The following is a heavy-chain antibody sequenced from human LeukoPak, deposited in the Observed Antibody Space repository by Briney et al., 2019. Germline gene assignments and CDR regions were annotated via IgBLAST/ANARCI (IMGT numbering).Heavy chain of an antibody. J-gene: IGHJ4*02. CDR1: GDSIRISPYY. Sequence: PSETLSLTCSVSGDSIRISPYYWAWIRQPPGKGLEWIGNIYYSGNTYYNPSLKSRVTISVDTSKNQFSLMLSSVTAADTAVYYCARHLRYFDMANWGQGTLVTVSS. CDR2: IYYSGNT. D-gene: IGHD3-9*01. CDR3: ARHLRYFDMAN. V-gene: IGHV4-39*01.